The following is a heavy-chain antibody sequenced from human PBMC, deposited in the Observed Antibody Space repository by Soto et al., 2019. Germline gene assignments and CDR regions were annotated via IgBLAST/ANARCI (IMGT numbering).Heavy chain of an antibody. D-gene: IGHD2-2*01. CDR3: AKWGYIVVVPAAIGDYYYGMDV. V-gene: IGHV3-30*18. J-gene: IGHJ6*02. CDR2: ISYDGSNK. Sequence: GGSLRLSCAASGFTFSSYGMHWVRQAPGKGLEWVAVISYDGSNKYYADSVKGRFTISRDNSKNTLYLQMNSLRAEDTAVYYCAKWGYIVVVPAAIGDYYYGMDVWGQGTTVTVSS. CDR1: GFTFSSYG.